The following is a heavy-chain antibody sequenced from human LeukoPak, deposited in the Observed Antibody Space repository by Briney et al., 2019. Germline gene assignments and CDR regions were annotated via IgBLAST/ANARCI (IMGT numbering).Heavy chain of an antibody. J-gene: IGHJ5*02. CDR2: INHSGST. Sequence: PSETLSLTCAVYGGSFSGYYWSWIRQPPGKGLEWIGEINHSGSTNYNPSLKSRVTISVDTSKNQFSLKLSSVTAADTAVYYCARIRDYDILTGYYRLPFDPWGQGTLVTVSS. CDR1: GGSFSGYY. D-gene: IGHD3-9*01. CDR3: ARIRDYDILTGYYRLPFDP. V-gene: IGHV4-34*01.